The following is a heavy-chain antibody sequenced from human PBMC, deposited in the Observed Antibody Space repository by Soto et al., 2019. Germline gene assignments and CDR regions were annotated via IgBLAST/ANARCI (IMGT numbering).Heavy chain of an antibody. CDR2: IIPIFGTA. V-gene: IGHV1-69*13. CDR1: GGTFSSYA. D-gene: IGHD3-22*01. CDR3: ARGNYYDSSVPPLFDY. J-gene: IGHJ4*02. Sequence: GASVKVSCKASGGTFSSYAISWVRQAPGQGLEWMGGIIPIFGTANYAQKFQGRVTITADESTSTAYMELSSLRSEDTAVYYCARGNYYDSSVPPLFDYWGQGTLVTVSS.